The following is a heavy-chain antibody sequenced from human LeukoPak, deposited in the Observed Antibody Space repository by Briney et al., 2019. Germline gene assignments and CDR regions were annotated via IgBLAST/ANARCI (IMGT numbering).Heavy chain of an antibody. Sequence: PGRSLRLSCAASGFTFSSYGMHWVRQAPGKGLEWVAVISYDGSNKYYADSVKGRFTISRDNSKNTLYLQMNSLRAEDTAVYYCARGGDYGSGVNWFDPWGQGTLVTVSS. CDR1: GFTFSSYG. J-gene: IGHJ5*02. V-gene: IGHV3-30*03. D-gene: IGHD3-10*01. CDR2: ISYDGSNK. CDR3: ARGGDYGSGVNWFDP.